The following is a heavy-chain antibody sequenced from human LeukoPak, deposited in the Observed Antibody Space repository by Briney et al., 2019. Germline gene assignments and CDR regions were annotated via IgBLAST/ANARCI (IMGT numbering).Heavy chain of an antibody. D-gene: IGHD1-26*01. CDR2: INWNGGST. Sequence: GGSLRLSCAASGLTFDDYGMSWVRQAPGKGLEWVSGINWNGGSTGYADSVKGRFTISRDNAKNSLYLQMNSLRAEDTALYYCAKSGSYASFFDYWGQGTLVTVSS. J-gene: IGHJ4*02. CDR1: GLTFDDYG. CDR3: AKSGSYASFFDY. V-gene: IGHV3-20*04.